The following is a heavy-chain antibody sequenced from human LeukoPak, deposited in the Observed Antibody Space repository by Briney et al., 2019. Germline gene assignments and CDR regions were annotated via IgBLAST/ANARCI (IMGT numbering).Heavy chain of an antibody. V-gene: IGHV3-21*01. Sequence: GGSLRLSCAASGFTFSSYSMNWVRQAPGKGLEWVSCIISSSSYIYYAHSAKGRFTISRDNAKNSLYLQMNSLRAEDTAVYYCARDRFNSYCGGDCYRGARYFDYWGQGTLVTVSS. CDR3: ARDRFNSYCGGDCYRGARYFDY. J-gene: IGHJ4*02. D-gene: IGHD2-21*01. CDR2: IISSSSYI. CDR1: GFTFSSYS.